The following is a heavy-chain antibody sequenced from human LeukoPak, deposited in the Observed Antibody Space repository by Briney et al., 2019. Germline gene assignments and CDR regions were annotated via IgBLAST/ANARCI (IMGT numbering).Heavy chain of an antibody. J-gene: IGHJ3*02. CDR2: ISGSGGST. V-gene: IGHV3-23*01. D-gene: IGHD1-26*01. Sequence: GGSLRLSCAASGFTFSDHYMDWVRQAPGKGLEWVSAISGSGGSTYYADSVKGRFTISRDNSKNTLYLQMNSLRAEDTAVYYCAKDRELPGAFDIWGQGTMVTVSS. CDR1: GFTFSDHY. CDR3: AKDRELPGAFDI.